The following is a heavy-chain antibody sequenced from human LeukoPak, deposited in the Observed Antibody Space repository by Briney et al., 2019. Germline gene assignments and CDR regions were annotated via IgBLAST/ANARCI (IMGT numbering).Heavy chain of an antibody. Sequence: ASVKVSCKASGYTFTSYGISWVRRAPGQGLEWMGWISAYNGNTNYAQKLQGRVTMTTDTSTSTAYMELRSLRSDDTAVYYCARDFDSSGYTPPPHFDYWGQGTLVTVSS. D-gene: IGHD3-22*01. CDR1: GYTFTSYG. CDR3: ARDFDSSGYTPPPHFDY. J-gene: IGHJ4*02. CDR2: ISAYNGNT. V-gene: IGHV1-18*01.